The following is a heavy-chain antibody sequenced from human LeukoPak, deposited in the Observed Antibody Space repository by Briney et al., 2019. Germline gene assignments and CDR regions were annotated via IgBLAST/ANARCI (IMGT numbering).Heavy chain of an antibody. CDR3: ATADKWEPLDY. D-gene: IGHD1-26*01. CDR1: GYTFTSYD. CDR2: FDPEDGES. Sequence: SVKVSCKASGYTFTSYDINWVRQAPGQWLEWMGGFDPEDGESIFAQRFQGRLSMTEDTSTDTAYMELRSLRPEDTAVYYCATADKWEPLDYWGQGTLVTVSS. V-gene: IGHV1-24*01. J-gene: IGHJ4*02.